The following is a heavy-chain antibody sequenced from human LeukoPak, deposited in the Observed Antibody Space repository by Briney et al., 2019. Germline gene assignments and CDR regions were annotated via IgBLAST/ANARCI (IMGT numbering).Heavy chain of an antibody. CDR3: AREVPTYYYDSTTPRYFDY. V-gene: IGHV1-18*01. D-gene: IGHD3-22*01. Sequence: ASVKVSCKASGYTFTSYGISLVRQAPGQGLEWMEWISAYNGNTNYAQKLQGRVTMTTDTSTSTAYMELRSLRSDDTAVYYCAREVPTYYYDSTTPRYFDYWGQGTLVTVSS. CDR1: GYTFTSYG. J-gene: IGHJ4*02. CDR2: ISAYNGNT.